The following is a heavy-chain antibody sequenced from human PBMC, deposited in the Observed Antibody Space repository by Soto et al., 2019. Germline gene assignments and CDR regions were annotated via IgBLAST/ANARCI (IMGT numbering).Heavy chain of an antibody. CDR2: IKSKTDGGTT. V-gene: IGHV3-15*01. CDR1: GFTFSNAW. CDR3: STFRIFLKDLYYFPFYCDHMSF. D-gene: IGHD3-3*01. Sequence: GGSLRLSCAASGFTFSNAWMSWVRQAPGKGLEWVGRIKSKTDGGTTDYAAPVKGRFTISRDDSKNTLYLQMNSLKTEDTAVYYCSTFRIFLKDLYYFPFYCDHMSFWAKGTTVPVSS. J-gene: IGHJ6*03.